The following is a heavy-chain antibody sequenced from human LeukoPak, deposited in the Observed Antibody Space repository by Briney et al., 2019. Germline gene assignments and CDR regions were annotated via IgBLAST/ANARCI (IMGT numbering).Heavy chain of an antibody. CDR3: AKHYYYDSSGQLYYFDY. Sequence: GSGGSTYYADSVKGRFTISRDNSKNTLYLQMNSLRAEDTAVYYCAKHYYYDSSGQLYYFDYWGQGTLVTVSS. V-gene: IGHV3-23*01. CDR2: GSGGST. J-gene: IGHJ4*02. D-gene: IGHD3-22*01.